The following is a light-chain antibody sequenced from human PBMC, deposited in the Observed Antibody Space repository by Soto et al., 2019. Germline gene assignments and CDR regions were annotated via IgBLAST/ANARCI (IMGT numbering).Light chain of an antibody. J-gene: IGKJ1*01. CDR2: WAS. CDR1: QSVLYSSNNENY. CDR3: QQYYTTPWT. Sequence: DIVMTQSPDSLAVSLGERATINCKSSQSVLYSSNNENYLAWYQQKPGQPPKLLLYWASTRESGVPDRFSGSGSGTDFTLTISSLQAEDVAVYYCQQYYTTPWTFGQGTKVDIK. V-gene: IGKV4-1*01.